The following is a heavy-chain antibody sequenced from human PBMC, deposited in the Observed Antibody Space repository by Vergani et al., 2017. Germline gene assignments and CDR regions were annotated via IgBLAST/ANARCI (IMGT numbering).Heavy chain of an antibody. CDR1: GGSISSSSYY. D-gene: IGHD1-1*01. J-gene: IGHJ4*02. Sequence: QLQLQESGPGLVKPSETLSLTCTVSGGSISSSSYYWGWIRQPPGKGLEWIGSIYYSGSTYYNPSLKRRVTISVDTSKNQFSLKLSTVTAADTAVYYCASGIDFFDYWGQGTLDTVSS. V-gene: IGHV4-39*07. CDR3: ASGIDFFDY. CDR2: IYYSGST.